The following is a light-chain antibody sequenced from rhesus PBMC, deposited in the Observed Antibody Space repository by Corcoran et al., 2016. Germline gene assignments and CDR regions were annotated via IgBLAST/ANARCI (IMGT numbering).Light chain of an antibody. V-gene: IGKV1-74*01. Sequence: DIQMTQSPSSLSASVGDRVTITCRASENVNNSLNWYQQKPGKAPKLLIYKASTLKSGVPSRFSGRGSGTDYTFTISSLQSEDFATYYCQHNYGTPFTFGPGTKLDIK. CDR2: KAS. CDR3: QHNYGTPFT. CDR1: ENVNNS. J-gene: IGKJ3*01.